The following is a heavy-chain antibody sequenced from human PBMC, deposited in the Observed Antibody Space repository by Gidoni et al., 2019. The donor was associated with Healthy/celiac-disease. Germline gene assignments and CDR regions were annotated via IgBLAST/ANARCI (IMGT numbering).Heavy chain of an antibody. D-gene: IGHD2-15*01. CDR2: IIPIFGTA. CDR3: ARTFGYCSGGSCYSDAFDI. Sequence: QVQLVQSGAEVKKPGSSVKVSCKASGGTFSSYAISWVRQAPGQGLEWMGGIIPIFGTANYAQKFQGRVTITADESTSTAYMELSSLRSEDTAVYYCARTFGYCSGGSCYSDAFDIWGQGTMVTVSS. CDR1: GGTFSSYA. J-gene: IGHJ3*02. V-gene: IGHV1-69*01.